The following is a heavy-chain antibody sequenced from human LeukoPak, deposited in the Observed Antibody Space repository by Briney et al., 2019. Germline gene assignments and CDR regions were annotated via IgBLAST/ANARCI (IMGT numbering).Heavy chain of an antibody. V-gene: IGHV4-59*08. D-gene: IGHD2-2*01. CDR3: ARHFLYCSSTSCYPDAFDI. Sequence: PSETLSFTCTVSGGSISSYYWSWIRQPPGKGLEWIGYIYYSGSTNYNPSLKSRVTISVDTSKNQFSLKLSSVTAADTAVYYCARHFLYCSSTSCYPDAFDIWGQGTMVTVSS. CDR1: GGSISSYY. J-gene: IGHJ3*02. CDR2: IYYSGST.